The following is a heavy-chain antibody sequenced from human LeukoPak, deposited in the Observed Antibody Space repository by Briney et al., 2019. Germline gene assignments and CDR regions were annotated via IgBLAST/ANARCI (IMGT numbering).Heavy chain of an antibody. J-gene: IGHJ4*02. V-gene: IGHV3-72*01. CDR1: GFTFRDRY. CDR2: IRHKGNSYTT. Sequence: GGSLRLSCAASGFTFRDRYIDWARQAPGKGREWVGRIRHKGNSYTTEYAASVKGRFTLSRDDSKTSLYLQMNSLKTEDTAIYYCTIGLGDWGQGTLVTVSS. D-gene: IGHD3-16*01. CDR3: TIGLGD.